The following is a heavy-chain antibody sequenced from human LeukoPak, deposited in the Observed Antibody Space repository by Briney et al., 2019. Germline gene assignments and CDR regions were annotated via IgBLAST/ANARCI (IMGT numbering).Heavy chain of an antibody. J-gene: IGHJ3*02. CDR2: IYHSGST. Sequence: SETLSLTCAVSGYSISSGYYWGWIRQPPGKGLGWIGCIYHSGSTYYNPSLKSRVTISVDTSKNQFSLKLSSVTAADTAVYYCARHTDSSGYYPHIWGQGTMVTVSS. CDR1: GYSISSGYY. CDR3: ARHTDSSGYYPHI. D-gene: IGHD3-22*01. V-gene: IGHV4-38-2*01.